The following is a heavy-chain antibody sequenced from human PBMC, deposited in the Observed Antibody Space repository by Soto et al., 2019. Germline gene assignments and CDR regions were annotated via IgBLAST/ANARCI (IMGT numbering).Heavy chain of an antibody. CDR3: SRGWFGPDV. V-gene: IGHV3-74*01. Sequence: EVQLVESGGGLVQPGGSLRLSCAASGFTLSGRSMHWVRQAPGKGLVWVSGIDNAGTDSTYADSVKGRFTSSRDNAKNMLYLQMNSQSVADTAVYHCSRGWFGPDVWGKGTTVSVSS. CDR2: IDNAGTDS. J-gene: IGHJ6*04. CDR1: GFTLSGRS. D-gene: IGHD3-10*01.